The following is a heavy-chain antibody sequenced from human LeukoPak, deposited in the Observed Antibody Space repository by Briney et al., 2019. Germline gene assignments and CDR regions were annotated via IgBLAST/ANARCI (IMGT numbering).Heavy chain of an antibody. J-gene: IGHJ6*03. CDR1: GFTVSSNY. CDR3: ARVDSSPVGYMDV. CDR2: IYYSGST. D-gene: IGHD2-2*01. Sequence: LRLSCAASGFTVSSNYWSWIRQPPGKGLEWIGYIYYSGSTYYNPSLKSRVTISVDTSKNQFSLKLSSVTAADTAVYYCARVDSSPVGYMDVWGKGTTVTVSS. V-gene: IGHV4-30-4*08.